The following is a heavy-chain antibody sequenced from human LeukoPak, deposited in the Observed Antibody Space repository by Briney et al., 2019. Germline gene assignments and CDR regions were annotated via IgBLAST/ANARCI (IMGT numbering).Heavy chain of an antibody. CDR1: GYTFTSYA. V-gene: IGHV7-4-1*02. J-gene: IGHJ4*02. Sequence: ASVKVSCKASGYTFTSYAMNWVRQAPGQGLEWMGWINTNTGNPTYAQGFTGRFVFSLDTSVSTAYLQISSLKAEDTAVYYCARDIIAVAGKVATDDYWGQGTPVTVSS. CDR2: INTNTGNP. D-gene: IGHD6-19*01. CDR3: ARDIIAVAGKVATDDY.